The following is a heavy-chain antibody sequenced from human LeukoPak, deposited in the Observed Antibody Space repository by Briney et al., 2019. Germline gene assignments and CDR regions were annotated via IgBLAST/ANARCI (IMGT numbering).Heavy chain of an antibody. V-gene: IGHV3-66*02. Sequence: GGSLRLSCAASGFTVSGNYMSWVRQAPGKGLEWVSVIYSGGSTYYADSVKGQFTISRDNSKNTLYLQMNSLRVEDTAVYYCATVPTARYYMDFWGKGTTVTVSS. CDR2: IYSGGST. CDR3: ATVPTARYYMDF. J-gene: IGHJ6*03. CDR1: GFTVSGNY. D-gene: IGHD2-2*01.